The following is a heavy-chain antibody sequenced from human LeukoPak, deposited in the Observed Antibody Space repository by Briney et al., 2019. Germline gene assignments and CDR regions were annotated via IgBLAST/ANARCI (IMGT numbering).Heavy chain of an antibody. CDR2: FSGAGDYT. J-gene: IGHJ4*02. Sequence: GGSLRLSCAASGFTFSSYAMSWVRQAPGKGLEWVSSFSGAGDYTHSADSVKGRFIISRDNSKNTLYLQMNSLRVEDTAVYYCAKHPYNDFWSGYYKGFVYWGQGTLVTVSS. CDR1: GFTFSSYA. D-gene: IGHD3-3*01. V-gene: IGHV3-23*01. CDR3: AKHPYNDFWSGYYKGFVY.